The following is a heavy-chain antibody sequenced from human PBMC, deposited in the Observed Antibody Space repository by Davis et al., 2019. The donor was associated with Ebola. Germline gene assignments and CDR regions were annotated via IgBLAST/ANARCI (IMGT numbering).Heavy chain of an antibody. CDR3: ARDFDRVRE. Sequence: PGGSLRLSCAASGFTFSGYWVHWVRQAPGKGPVWVSRISPDGGRTGYADSVKGRFTISRDKAKNTLYLQMNSLKAEDTDVYYCARDFDRVREWGQGTLVTVSS. J-gene: IGHJ4*02. CDR2: ISPDGGRT. CDR1: GFTFSGYW. D-gene: IGHD3-22*01. V-gene: IGHV3-74*01.